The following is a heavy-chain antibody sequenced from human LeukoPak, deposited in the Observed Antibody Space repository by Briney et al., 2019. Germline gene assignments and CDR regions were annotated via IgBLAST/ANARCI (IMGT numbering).Heavy chain of an antibody. Sequence: SGGSLRPSCAASGFTFSSYAMSWVRQAPGKGLEWVSGISGSGAGTYYADSVKGRFTISRDNSKNTLYVQMNSLRAEDTALYYCAKDRYSGSSAPEYWGQGTLVTVSS. D-gene: IGHD1-26*01. CDR3: AKDRYSGSSAPEY. CDR1: GFTFSSYA. V-gene: IGHV3-23*01. CDR2: ISGSGAGT. J-gene: IGHJ4*02.